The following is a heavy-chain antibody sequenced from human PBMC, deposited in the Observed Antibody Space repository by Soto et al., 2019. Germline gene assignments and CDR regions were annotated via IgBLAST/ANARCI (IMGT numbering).Heavy chain of an antibody. Sequence: GASVKVSCKVSGYTLTELSMHWVRQAPGKGLEWMGGFDPEDGETIYAQKFQGRVTMTEDTSTDTAYMELSSLRSEDTAVYYCATAHIVGATPDAFDIWGQGTMVTVSS. CDR1: GYTLTELS. CDR3: ATAHIVGATPDAFDI. D-gene: IGHD1-26*01. V-gene: IGHV1-24*01. J-gene: IGHJ3*02. CDR2: FDPEDGET.